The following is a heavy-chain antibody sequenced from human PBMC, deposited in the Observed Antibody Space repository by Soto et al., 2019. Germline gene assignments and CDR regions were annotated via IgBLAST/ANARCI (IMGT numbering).Heavy chain of an antibody. CDR1: GGTFSSYA. CDR2: IIPIFGTA. D-gene: IGHD3-10*01. CDR3: ARDLSGSGSYLTYYGMDV. J-gene: IGHJ6*02. V-gene: IGHV1-69*12. Sequence: QVQLVQSGAEVKKPGSSVKVSCKASGGTFSSYAISWVRQAPGQGLEWMGGIIPIFGTANYAKKFQGRVTITADESTSTGYMELSSLRSEDTAVYYCARDLSGSGSYLTYYGMDVWGQGTTVTVSS.